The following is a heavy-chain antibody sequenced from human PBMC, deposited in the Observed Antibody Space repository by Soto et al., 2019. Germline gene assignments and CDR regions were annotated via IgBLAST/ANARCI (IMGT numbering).Heavy chain of an antibody. CDR2: INAGYGNT. V-gene: IGHV1-3*01. D-gene: IGHD1-20*01. Sequence: ASVKVSCKASGYTFADYAMHWVRQAPGQRLEWMGWINAGYGNTKYSQKLQGRVTITRDTSASTAYMELSSLRSEDTAVYYCARPRTYNWNDPFDYWGQGTLVTVSS. J-gene: IGHJ4*02. CDR3: ARPRTYNWNDPFDY. CDR1: GYTFADYA.